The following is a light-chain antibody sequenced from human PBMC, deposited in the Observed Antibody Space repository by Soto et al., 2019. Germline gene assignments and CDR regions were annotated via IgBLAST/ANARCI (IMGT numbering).Light chain of an antibody. CDR3: SSYTSNSTRVA. CDR1: SSDVGGYNC. J-gene: IGLJ2*01. V-gene: IGLV2-14*01. Sequence: QSALTQPASVSGSPGQSITISCTGTSSDVGGYNCVSWYQQHPGKAPKLMIYEVSNRPTGVSNRFAGSKSGTTASLTISGLQAEDEADYYCSSYTSNSTRVAFGGGTKLTVL. CDR2: EVS.